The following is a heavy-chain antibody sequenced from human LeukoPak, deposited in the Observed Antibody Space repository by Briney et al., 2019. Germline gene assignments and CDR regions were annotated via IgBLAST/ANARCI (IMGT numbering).Heavy chain of an antibody. J-gene: IGHJ6*02. CDR2: INHSGST. V-gene: IGHV4-34*01. CDR1: GLTFSSSW. D-gene: IGHD2-2*01. CDR3: ARLGYCSSTIYQPNPYGMDV. Sequence: GSLRLSCAVSGLTFSSSWMDWVRQAPGKGLEWIGEINHSGSTNYNPSLKSRVTISVDTSKNQFSLKLSSVTAANTAVYYCARLGYCSSTIYQPNPYGMDVWGQGTTVTVSS.